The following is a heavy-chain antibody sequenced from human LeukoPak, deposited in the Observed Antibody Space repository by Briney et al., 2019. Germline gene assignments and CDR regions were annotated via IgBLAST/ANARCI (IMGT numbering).Heavy chain of an antibody. CDR2: RSYDGSNR. CDR3: ARDLLEWFSNYNYYGMDV. D-gene: IGHD3-3*01. Sequence: PGRSLRLSCAASGFTFSSYAMHWVRQAPGKGLVWVAVRSYDGSNRYYADSVKGRFTISRHNSKNTLYLQMNRMRAEDTAVYYCARDLLEWFSNYNYYGMDVWGQGTTVTVSS. V-gene: IGHV3-30*04. CDR1: GFTFSSYA. J-gene: IGHJ6*02.